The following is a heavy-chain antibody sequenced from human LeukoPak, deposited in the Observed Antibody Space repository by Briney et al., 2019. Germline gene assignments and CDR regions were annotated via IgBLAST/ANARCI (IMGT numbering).Heavy chain of an antibody. CDR2: IRQDGNEK. Sequence: PGGSLRLSCAASGFMFSNYWMSWVRQAPGKGLEWVANIRQDGNEKFYVDSVKGRFTISKDNSNNSLCLQMNNLRAEDTAVYYCTRGGGLSMVRGVPLAMDVWGKGTTVTVSS. CDR3: TRGGGLSMVRGVPLAMDV. V-gene: IGHV3-7*03. CDR1: GFMFSNYW. J-gene: IGHJ6*04. D-gene: IGHD3-10*01.